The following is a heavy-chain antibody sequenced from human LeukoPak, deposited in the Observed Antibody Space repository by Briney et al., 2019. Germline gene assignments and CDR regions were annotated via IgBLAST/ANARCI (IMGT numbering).Heavy chain of an antibody. J-gene: IGHJ4*02. CDR2: ISYDGSNK. CDR1: GFTFSSYA. D-gene: IGHD3-22*01. V-gene: IGHV3-30-3*01. Sequence: GGSLRLSCAASGFTFSSYAMHWVRQAPGKGLEWVAVISYDGSNKCYADSVKGRFTTSRDNSKNTLYLQMNSLRAENTAVYYCARDYYDSSGYFIGSPHYWGQGTLVTVSS. CDR3: ARDYYDSSGYFIGSPHY.